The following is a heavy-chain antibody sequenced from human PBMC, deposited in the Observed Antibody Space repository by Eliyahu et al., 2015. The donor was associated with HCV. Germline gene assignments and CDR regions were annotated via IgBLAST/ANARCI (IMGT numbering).Heavy chain of an antibody. CDR3: ARYGSGTNYRLGDY. CDR2: IFPGDSDX. V-gene: IGHV5-51*03. D-gene: IGHD3-10*01. CDR1: GYIFSDSW. J-gene: IGHJ4*02. Sequence: EVQLVQSGAEVKKPGXSLKIXCKASGYIFSDSWIGWVRQMPGRGLEXMGIIFPGDSDXRYNPSXQGQVTISADKSVSTTYLQWSSLKASDTAIYYCARYGSGTNYRLGDYWGQGTRLTVSA.